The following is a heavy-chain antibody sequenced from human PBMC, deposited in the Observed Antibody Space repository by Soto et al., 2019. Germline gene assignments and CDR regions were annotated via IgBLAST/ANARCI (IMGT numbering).Heavy chain of an antibody. J-gene: IGHJ4*02. CDR3: ARARTNSLLLDY. D-gene: IGHD2-2*01. V-gene: IGHV3-21*01. CDR2: LTRTSSFI. CDR1: GFTFSSHS. Sequence: EVQLVESGGGLVQPGGSLRLSCAASGFTFSSHSMNWVRQAPGKGLEWVSSLTRTSSFIYYADSVKGRFTISRDNARNSLYLQMNSLRAEDTAVYFCARARTNSLLLDYWGQGVLVTVSS.